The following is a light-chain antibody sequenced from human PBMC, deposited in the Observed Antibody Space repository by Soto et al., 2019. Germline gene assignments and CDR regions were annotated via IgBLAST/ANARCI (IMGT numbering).Light chain of an antibody. CDR1: QSVRNW. J-gene: IGKJ5*01. CDR3: QSYNTARPT. Sequence: DIQMTQSPSTLSASVGERVTITCRASQSVRNWLAWYQQKPGKPPQLLIYAASTLQSGVPSRFSGSGSGTDFTLTISGLQPEDLATYYCQSYNTARPTFGQGTRLEIK. V-gene: IGKV1-27*01. CDR2: AAS.